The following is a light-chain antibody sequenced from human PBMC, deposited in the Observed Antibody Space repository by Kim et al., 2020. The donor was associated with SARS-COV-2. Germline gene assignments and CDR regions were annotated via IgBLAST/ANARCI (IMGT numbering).Light chain of an antibody. Sequence: EIVLTQSPGTLSLSPGERATLSCRASQSVSSSYLAWYQQKPGQAPRLLIYGASSRATGIPDRFSGSGSGTDFTLTISRLEPEDFAVYFCQQYGSSPCTFAQGTKLEI. CDR2: GAS. CDR1: QSVSSSY. V-gene: IGKV3-20*01. CDR3: QQYGSSPCT. J-gene: IGKJ2*02.